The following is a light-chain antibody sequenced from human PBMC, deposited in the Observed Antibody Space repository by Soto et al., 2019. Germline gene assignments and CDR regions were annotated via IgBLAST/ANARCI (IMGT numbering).Light chain of an antibody. V-gene: IGKV3-20*01. CDR3: QQYGRSPFT. CDR2: GAS. J-gene: IGKJ2*01. Sequence: EIVLTQSPGTLSLSPGQRATLSCRASQRITNNFLAWFQQKPGLAPRLLIHGASTRASGVPDRFSGGGSGTDFVLTISRLEPEDFAVYFCQQYGRSPFTFGQETKLQIK. CDR1: QRITNNF.